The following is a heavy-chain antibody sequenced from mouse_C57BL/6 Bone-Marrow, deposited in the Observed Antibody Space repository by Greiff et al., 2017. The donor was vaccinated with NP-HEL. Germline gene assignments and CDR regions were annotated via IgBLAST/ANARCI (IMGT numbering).Heavy chain of an antibody. CDR1: GYTFTDYY. J-gene: IGHJ2*01. D-gene: IGHD2-2*01. V-gene: IGHV1-26*01. CDR2: INPNNGGT. CDR3: ARGYYGYF. Sequence: EVQLQQSGPELVKPGASVKISCKASGYTFTDYYMNWVKQSHGKSLEWIGDINPNNGGTSYNQKFKGKATLTVDKSSSTAYMELRSLTSEDSAVYYCARGYYGYFWGQGTTLTVSS.